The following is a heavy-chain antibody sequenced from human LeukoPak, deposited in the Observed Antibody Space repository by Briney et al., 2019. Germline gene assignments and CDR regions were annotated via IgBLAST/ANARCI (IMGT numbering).Heavy chain of an antibody. CDR1: GYTFTSYG. D-gene: IGHD3-16*02. CDR2: ISAYNGNT. CDR3: ARVKPRWNWFDP. Sequence: ASVKVSCKASGYTFTSYGISWVRQAPGQGLEWMGWISAYNGNTNYAQKLQGRVTMTTDTSTSTAYMGLRNLRSDDTAVYYCARVKPRWNWFDPWGQGTLVTVSS. J-gene: IGHJ5*02. V-gene: IGHV1-18*01.